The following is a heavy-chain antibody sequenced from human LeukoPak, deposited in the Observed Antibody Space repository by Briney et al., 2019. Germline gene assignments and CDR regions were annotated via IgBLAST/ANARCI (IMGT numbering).Heavy chain of an antibody. CDR2: ISAYNGNT. V-gene: IGHV1-18*01. D-gene: IGHD2-21*02. CDR3: ARVCGGDCNDAFDI. J-gene: IGHJ3*02. Sequence: ASVKVSCKASGYTFTSYGISWVRQAPGQGLEWMGWISAYNGNTNYAQKLQGRVTMTTDTATSTAYMALRSLRSDDTAVYYCARVCGGDCNDAFDIWGQGTMVTVSS. CDR1: GYTFTSYG.